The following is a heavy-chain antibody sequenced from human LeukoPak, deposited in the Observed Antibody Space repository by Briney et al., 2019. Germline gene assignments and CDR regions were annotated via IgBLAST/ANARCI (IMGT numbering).Heavy chain of an antibody. D-gene: IGHD5-18*01. CDR2: IYYSGST. V-gene: IGHV4-39*01. CDR3: ARQGGYSYGLRSWFDP. J-gene: IGHJ5*02. Sequence: SETLSLTCTVSGGSISSGGYYWGWIRQPPGKGLEWIGSIYYSGSTYYNPSLKSRVTISVDTSKNQFSLKLSSVTAADTAVYYCARQGGYSYGLRSWFDPWGQGTLVTVSS. CDR1: GGSISSGGYY.